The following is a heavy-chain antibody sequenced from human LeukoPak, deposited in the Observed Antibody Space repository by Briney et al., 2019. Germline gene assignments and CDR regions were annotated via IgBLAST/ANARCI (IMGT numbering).Heavy chain of an antibody. J-gene: IGHJ4*02. D-gene: IGHD3-22*01. CDR1: GRSIGTYY. CDR3: AGDRRYYHDTGGQFDY. V-gene: IGHV4-59*01. Sequence: PSETLSLTCTVSGRSIGTYYWNWIRQPPGKGLEWIGYISYNGRTNYTPSLKSRVTISVDTSTNRFSLKQSSATAADTAVYYCAGDRRYYHDTGGQFDYWGEGTLVTVVS. CDR2: ISYNGRT.